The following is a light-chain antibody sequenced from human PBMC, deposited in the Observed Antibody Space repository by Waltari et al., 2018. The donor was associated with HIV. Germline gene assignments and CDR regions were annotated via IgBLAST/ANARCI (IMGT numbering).Light chain of an antibody. CDR3: QQYRSSRST. CDR2: GSS. V-gene: IGKV3-20*01. CDR1: QTISSTS. J-gene: IGKJ2*01. Sequence: IVLTQSPGTLSLSPGDIATLSCRASQTISSTSLAWYQKKPGQAPRLLIYGSSSRAAGIPDRFSGSGSGTDFTLTISRLEPEDFAVYFCQQYRSSRSTFGQGTKLEIK.